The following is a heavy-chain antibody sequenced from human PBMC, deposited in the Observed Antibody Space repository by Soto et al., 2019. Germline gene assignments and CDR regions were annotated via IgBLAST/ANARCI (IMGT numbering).Heavy chain of an antibody. CDR3: ARAIGADFFDY. CDR1: GFTFSNYA. Sequence: VGSLRLSGIASGFTFSNYAMSWVRQAPGKGLEWVSTISDNGANTFIGDSMKDHFDISRDNSKNTVFLHLSTVRAEDTAIYYCARAIGADFFDYWGQGTPVTVSS. D-gene: IGHD6-25*01. J-gene: IGHJ4*02. V-gene: IGHV3-23*01. CDR2: ISDNGANT.